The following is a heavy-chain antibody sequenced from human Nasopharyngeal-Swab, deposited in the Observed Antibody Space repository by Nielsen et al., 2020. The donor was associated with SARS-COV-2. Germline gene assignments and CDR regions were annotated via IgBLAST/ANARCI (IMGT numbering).Heavy chain of an antibody. CDR3: ARESVTMVRGVDYYYYYGMDV. CDR1: GGTFSSYA. CDR2: ISAYNGNT. V-gene: IGHV1-18*01. D-gene: IGHD3-10*01. Sequence: ASVKVSCKASGGTFSSYAISWVRQAPGQGLEWMGWISAYNGNTNYAQKLQGRVTMTTDTSTSTAYMELRSLRSDDTAVYYCARESVTMVRGVDYYYYYGMDVWGQGTTVTVSS. J-gene: IGHJ6*02.